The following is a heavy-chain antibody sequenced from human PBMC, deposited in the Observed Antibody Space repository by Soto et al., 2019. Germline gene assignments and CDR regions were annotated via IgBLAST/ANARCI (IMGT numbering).Heavy chain of an antibody. Sequence: GGSLRLSFAASGFTFSSYGMHWVRQAPGKGLEWVAVISYDGSNKYYADSVKGRFTISRDNSKNTLYLQMNSLRAEDTAVYYCAKSIAARPRPSWFDPWGQGTLVTVSS. CDR3: AKSIAARPRPSWFDP. J-gene: IGHJ5*02. CDR2: ISYDGSNK. CDR1: GFTFSSYG. V-gene: IGHV3-30*18. D-gene: IGHD6-6*01.